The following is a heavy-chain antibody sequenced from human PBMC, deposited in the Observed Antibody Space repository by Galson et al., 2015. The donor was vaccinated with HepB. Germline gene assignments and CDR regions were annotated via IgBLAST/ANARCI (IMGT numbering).Heavy chain of an antibody. CDR2: IYSGGST. J-gene: IGHJ4*02. CDR3: ARALSSSWYFRTGGGLDY. Sequence: SLRLSCAASGFTVSSNYMSWVRQAPGKGLEWVSVIYSGGSTYYADSVKGRFTISRDNSKNTLYLQMNSLRAEDTAVYYCARALSSSWYFRTGGGLDYWGQGTLVTVSS. V-gene: IGHV3-66*01. D-gene: IGHD6-13*01. CDR1: GFTVSSNY.